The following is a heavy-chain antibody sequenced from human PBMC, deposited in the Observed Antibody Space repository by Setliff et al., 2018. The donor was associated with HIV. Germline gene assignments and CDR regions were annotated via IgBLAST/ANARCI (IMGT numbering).Heavy chain of an antibody. V-gene: IGHV3-48*02. J-gene: IGHJ1*01. CDR2: MTASGSTI. CDR3: VGPDFEAPQGGH. CDR1: GFTFNTYA. Sequence: GGSLRLSCAASGFTFNTYAMSWVRQAPGKGLEWVSYMTASGSTIYYADSVKGRFTVSRDNAKNSLYLQMNNLRDEDTAVYFGVGPDFEAPQGGHWGQGTLVTVSS. D-gene: IGHD3-16*01.